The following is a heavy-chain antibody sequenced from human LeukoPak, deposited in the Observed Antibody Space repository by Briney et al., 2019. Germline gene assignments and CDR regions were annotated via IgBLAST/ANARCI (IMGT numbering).Heavy chain of an antibody. CDR2: IRSKAYGGTT. D-gene: IGHD3-22*01. J-gene: IGHJ4*02. V-gene: IGHV3-49*04. CDR1: GFTFGDYA. CDR3: TRDGAPTYYDSSGYYY. Sequence: GGSLRLSCTASGFTFGDYAMSWVRQAPGKGLEWVGFIRSKAYGGTTEYAASVKGRFTISRDDSKSIAYLQMNSLKTEDTAVYYCTRDGAPTYYDSSGYYYWGQGTLVTVSS.